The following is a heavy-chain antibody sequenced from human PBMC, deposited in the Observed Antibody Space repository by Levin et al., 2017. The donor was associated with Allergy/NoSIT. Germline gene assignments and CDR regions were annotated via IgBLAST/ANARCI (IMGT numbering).Heavy chain of an antibody. CDR2: ITKPSRTI. CDR1: GFILRTSD. Sequence: GGSLRLPCAASGFILRTSDMNWVRQAPGKGLEWISFITKPSRTISYADSVKGRFTVSRDNAKNLLYLDMNSLRAEDTAVYYCVTDESGDEDFDYWGQGTLVTVSS. D-gene: IGHD7-27*01. J-gene: IGHJ4*02. V-gene: IGHV3-48*01. CDR3: VTDESGDEDFDY.